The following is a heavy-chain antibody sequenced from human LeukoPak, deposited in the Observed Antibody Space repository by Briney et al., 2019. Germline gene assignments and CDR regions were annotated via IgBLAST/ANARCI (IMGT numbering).Heavy chain of an antibody. CDR2: IYYSGST. V-gene: IGHV4-59*08. CDR1: GDSLTGYY. Sequence: SETLSLTCTVSGDSLTGYYWSWVRQPPGKGLEWIGYIYYSGSTNYSPSLSSRVSISVDTSKNQISLKLSSLTATDTAVYYCARHGGSGSYYNWFDPWGQGTLVTVSS. D-gene: IGHD3-10*01. J-gene: IGHJ5*02. CDR3: ARHGGSGSYYNWFDP.